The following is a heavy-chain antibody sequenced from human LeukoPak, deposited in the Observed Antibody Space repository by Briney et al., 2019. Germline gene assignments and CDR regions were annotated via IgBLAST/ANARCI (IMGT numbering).Heavy chain of an antibody. CDR3: ARDLGRGYYDSSGY. D-gene: IGHD3-22*01. V-gene: IGHV1-69*04. CDR2: TIPIFGIA. J-gene: IGHJ4*02. CDR1: GGTFSSYA. Sequence: ASVKVSCKASGGTFSSYAISWVRQAPGQGLEWMGRTIPIFGIANYAQKFQGRVTITADKSTSTAYMELSSLRSEDTAVYYCARDLGRGYYDSSGYWGQGTLVTVSS.